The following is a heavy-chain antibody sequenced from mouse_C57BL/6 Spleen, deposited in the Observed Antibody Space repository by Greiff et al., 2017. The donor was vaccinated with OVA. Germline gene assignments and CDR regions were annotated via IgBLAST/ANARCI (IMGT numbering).Heavy chain of an antibody. J-gene: IGHJ2*01. CDR3: AREGLTGTLYYFDY. CDR2: IYPGSGNT. Sequence: VQLQQSGAELVRPGASVKLSCKASGYTFTDYYINWVKQRPGQGLEWIARIYPGSGNTYYNEKFKGKATLTAEKSSSTAYMQLSSLTSEDSAVYFCAREGLTGTLYYFDYWGQGTTLTVSS. D-gene: IGHD4-1*01. V-gene: IGHV1-76*01. CDR1: GYTFTDYY.